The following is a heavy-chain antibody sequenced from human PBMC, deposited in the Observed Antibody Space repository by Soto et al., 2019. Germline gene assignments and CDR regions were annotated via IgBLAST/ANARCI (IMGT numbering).Heavy chain of an antibody. D-gene: IGHD2-15*01. V-gene: IGHV3-21*01. CDR1: GFTFSSYA. CDR2: IRGFSPYT. Sequence: GGSLRLSCAASGFTFSSYAMNWVRQAPGKGLEWVSGIRGFSPYTFYAESVKGRFTISRDNAKNSLYLQMNSLGVEDTAVYYCARDRGYDAHDYYYNAMDVWGQGTTVTVS. J-gene: IGHJ6*02. CDR3: ARDRGYDAHDYYYNAMDV.